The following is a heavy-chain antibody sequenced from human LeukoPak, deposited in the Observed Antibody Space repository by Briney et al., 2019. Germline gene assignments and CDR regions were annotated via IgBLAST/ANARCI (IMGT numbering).Heavy chain of an antibody. J-gene: IGHJ4*02. V-gene: IGHV5-51*01. D-gene: IGHD2-21*02. CDR3: ARLLVADGYPVLHYFDY. CDR1: GYSFSTYW. Sequence: GESLKISCKGSGYSFSTYWIGWVRQMPGKSLEWMGIIYPGDSDTRYSASFQGQVTISADKSITTAYLQWDSLKASDTAMYYCARLLVADGYPVLHYFDYWGQGTLVSVSS. CDR2: IYPGDSDT.